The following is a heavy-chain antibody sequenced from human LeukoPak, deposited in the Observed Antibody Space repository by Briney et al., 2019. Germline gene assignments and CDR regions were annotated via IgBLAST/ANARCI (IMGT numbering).Heavy chain of an antibody. CDR2: IYYSGST. J-gene: IGHJ4*02. CDR3: ARLIAVAGTYRGHFDY. D-gene: IGHD6-19*01. V-gene: IGHV4-59*08. Sequence: SETLSLTCTISGGSISTYYWSWIRQPPRKGLEWIGYIYYSGSTNYNPSLMSRLTISVDTSKNQFSLKLSSVTAAVTAVYYCARLIAVAGTYRGHFDYWGQGALVTVSS. CDR1: GGSISTYY.